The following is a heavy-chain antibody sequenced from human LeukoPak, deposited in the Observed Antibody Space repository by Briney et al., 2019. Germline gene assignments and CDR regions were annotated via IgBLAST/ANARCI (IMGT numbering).Heavy chain of an antibody. CDR2: MNPNSGNT. D-gene: IGHD1-26*01. CDR3: ARGGWELSTDAFDI. J-gene: IGHJ3*02. Sequence: ASVKVSCKASGGTFSSYAISWVRQAPGQGLEWMGWMNPNSGNTGYAQEFQGRVTMTRNTSISTAYMELSSLRSEDTAVYYCARGGWELSTDAFDIWGQGTMVTASS. CDR1: GGTFSSYA. V-gene: IGHV1-8*02.